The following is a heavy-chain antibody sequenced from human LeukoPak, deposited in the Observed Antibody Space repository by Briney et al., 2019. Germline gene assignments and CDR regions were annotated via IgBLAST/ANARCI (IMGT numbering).Heavy chain of an antibody. D-gene: IGHD6-13*01. J-gene: IGHJ5*02. Sequence: ASVKVSCKASGYTFTSYGISWVRQAPGQGLEWMGWISAYNGNTNYAQKLQGRVTMTTDTSTSTAYMELRSLRSDDTAVYYCARDPAQDSSSWYKWREPWFDPWGQGTLVTVSS. CDR1: GYTFTSYG. CDR3: ARDPAQDSSSWYKWREPWFDP. V-gene: IGHV1-18*01. CDR2: ISAYNGNT.